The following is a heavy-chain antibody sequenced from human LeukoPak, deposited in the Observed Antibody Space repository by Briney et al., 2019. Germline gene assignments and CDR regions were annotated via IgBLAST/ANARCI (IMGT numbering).Heavy chain of an antibody. CDR2: IYHSGSR. D-gene: IGHD6-13*01. J-gene: IGHJ3*02. V-gene: IGHV4-30-4*01. CDR3: VRGRRFAAGGTTAIDI. Sequence: PSQTLSLTCTVSGGSISGGDDYWSWIRQPPGKGLEWIGYIYHSGSRYYNPPLKSRVTLSLDTSKNQFSLKLSSVTAADTAVYYCVRGRRFAAGGTTAIDIWGQGTMVTVSS. CDR1: GGSISGGDDY.